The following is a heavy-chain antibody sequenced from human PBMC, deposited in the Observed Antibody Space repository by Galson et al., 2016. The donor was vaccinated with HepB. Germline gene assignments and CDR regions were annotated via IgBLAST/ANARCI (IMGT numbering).Heavy chain of an antibody. Sequence: SLRLSCAASGFTFSAYGMHWVRQAPGKGLEWVAVIWHDGSNKYYADSVKGRFTISRDNSKNTLYLQMNSLRAADTAVYYCARAFRYGFVTHYYGMDVWGQGTTVTVSS. V-gene: IGHV3-33*01. CDR2: IWHDGSNK. J-gene: IGHJ6*02. CDR1: GFTFSAYG. CDR3: ARAFRYGFVTHYYGMDV. D-gene: IGHD5-18*01.